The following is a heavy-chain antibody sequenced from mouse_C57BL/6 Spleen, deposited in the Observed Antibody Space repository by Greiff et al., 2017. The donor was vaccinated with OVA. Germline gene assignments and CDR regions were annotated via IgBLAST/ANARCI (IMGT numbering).Heavy chain of an antibody. D-gene: IGHD2-4*01. CDR1: GYTFTNYW. Sequence: VKLQESGAELVRPGTSVKMSCKASGYTFTNYWIGWAKQRPGHGLEWIGDIYPGGGYTNYNEKFKGKATLTADKSSSTAYMQFSSLTSEDSAIYYCARRTYDYDGAWFAYWGQGTLVTVSA. V-gene: IGHV1-63*01. J-gene: IGHJ3*01. CDR3: ARRTYDYDGAWFAY. CDR2: IYPGGGYT.